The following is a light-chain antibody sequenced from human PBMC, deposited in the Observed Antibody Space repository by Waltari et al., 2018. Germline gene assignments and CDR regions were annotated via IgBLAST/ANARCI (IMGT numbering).Light chain of an antibody. CDR2: DGN. V-gene: IGLV2-23*01. CDR3: CSDEGDNTWV. Sequence: QSALTQPASVSASPGQSITISCTGTSSDVGSHDLVSWYQQFPGKAPKRFIYDGNKRPSRVSNRFSGFQSGNTATLTISGLQAEDEADYYCCSDEGDNTWVFGGGTKVTVL. CDR1: SSDVGSHDL. J-gene: IGLJ3*02.